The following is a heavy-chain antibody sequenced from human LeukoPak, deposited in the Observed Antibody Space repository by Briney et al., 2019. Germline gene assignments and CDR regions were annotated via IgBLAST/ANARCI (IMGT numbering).Heavy chain of an antibody. Sequence: GSLRLSCAASGFTVGSNYMSWVRQAPGKGLEWVSVLYAGDATYYADSVKGRFTISRDNSKNTLYLQMNSLRAEDMAVYFCAKGGEVGITGYFDYWGQGTLVTVSS. D-gene: IGHD1-26*01. CDR3: AKGGEVGITGYFDY. V-gene: IGHV3-53*01. CDR2: LYAGDAT. J-gene: IGHJ4*02. CDR1: GFTVGSNY.